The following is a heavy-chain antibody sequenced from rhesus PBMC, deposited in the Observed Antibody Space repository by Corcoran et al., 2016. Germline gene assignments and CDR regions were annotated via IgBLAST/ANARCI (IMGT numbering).Heavy chain of an antibody. CDR3: AREGRRYSNYFDY. V-gene: IGHV4-169*02. CDR1: GGSISSSY. J-gene: IGHJ4*01. D-gene: IGHD5-24*01. CDR2: IYGSGSST. Sequence: QLQLQESGPGLVKPSETLSVTCAVSGGSISSSYWSWIRQAPGKGLEWIGYIYGSGSSTNYNPSLKSLVTLSGDTSKNQLSLKLSSVTTADTAVYYCAREGRRYSNYFDYWGQGVLVTVSS.